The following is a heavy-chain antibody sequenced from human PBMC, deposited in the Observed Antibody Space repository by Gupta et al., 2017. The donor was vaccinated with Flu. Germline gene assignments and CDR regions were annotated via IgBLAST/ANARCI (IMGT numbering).Heavy chain of an antibody. Sequence: QVQLVQSGAEVKKPGASVKVSCKASGYTFTSYAMHWVRQAPGQRLEWMGWINAGNGNTKYSQKFQGRVTITRDTSASTAYMELSSLRSEDTAVYYCARSSSTRITIFGVVISADALDIWGQGTMVTVSS. J-gene: IGHJ3*02. D-gene: IGHD3-3*01. CDR1: GYTFTSYA. CDR2: INAGNGNT. V-gene: IGHV1-3*01. CDR3: ARSSSTRITIFGVVISADALDI.